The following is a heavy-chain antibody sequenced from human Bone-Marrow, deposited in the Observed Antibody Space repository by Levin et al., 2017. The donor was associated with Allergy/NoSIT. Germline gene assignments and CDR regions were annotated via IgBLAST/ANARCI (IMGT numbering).Heavy chain of an antibody. CDR1: GFIFTDYW. Sequence: GGSLRLSCAASGFIFTDYWMHWVRQVPGKGPEWVARVNSDSSSISYAASVKGRFTISRDKAVNSLYLQINGLRVEDTAMYYFVSDQQEEKLGDFWSGYAYNWFDPWGQGTQVTVSS. V-gene: IGHV3-74*01. J-gene: IGHJ5*02. CDR2: VNSDSSSI. CDR3: VSDQQEEKLGDFWSGYAYNWFDP. D-gene: IGHD3-3*01.